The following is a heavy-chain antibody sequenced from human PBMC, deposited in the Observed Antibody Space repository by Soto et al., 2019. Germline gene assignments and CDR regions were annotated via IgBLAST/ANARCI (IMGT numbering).Heavy chain of an antibody. J-gene: IGHJ2*01. CDR2: IYYSGST. CDR1: GGSISSGFYY. Sequence: QVQLQESDPGLVKPSQTLSLTCTVSGGSISSGFYYWSWIRQHPGQGLEWIGYIYYSGSTYYNPSLTSRVTISVDTSKNQVSLKLSSVTAADTAVYYCARDERADGYFDLWGRGTLVTVSS. V-gene: IGHV4-31*03. CDR3: ARDERADGYFDL.